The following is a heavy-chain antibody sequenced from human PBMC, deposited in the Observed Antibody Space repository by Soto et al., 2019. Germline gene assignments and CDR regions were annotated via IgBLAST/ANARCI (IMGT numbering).Heavy chain of an antibody. D-gene: IGHD6-25*01. V-gene: IGHV3-74*01. CDR2: INSDGSST. CDR3: ARVLGIAANYYGMDV. J-gene: IGHJ6*02. CDR1: GFTFSSYW. Sequence: EVQLVESGGGLVQPGGSLRLSCAASGFTFSSYWMHWVRQAPGKGLVWVSRINSDGSSTSYADSVKGRFTISRDNAKNTLYLKMNSLRAEDTAVYYCARVLGIAANYYGMDVWGQGTTVTVSS.